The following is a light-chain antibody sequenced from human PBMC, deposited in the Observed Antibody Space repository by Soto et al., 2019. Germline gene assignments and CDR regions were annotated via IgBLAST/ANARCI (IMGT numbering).Light chain of an antibody. Sequence: DIQMTQSPSSLSASVGDRVTITCRASQSISSYLNWYQQKPGKAPKLLIYDASALPRGVPSRFSGSGSGTEFTLTISSLQPDDFATYYCQQYNSYPWTFGQGTKVDIK. CDR3: QQYNSYPWT. J-gene: IGKJ1*01. V-gene: IGKV1-5*01. CDR1: QSISSY. CDR2: DAS.